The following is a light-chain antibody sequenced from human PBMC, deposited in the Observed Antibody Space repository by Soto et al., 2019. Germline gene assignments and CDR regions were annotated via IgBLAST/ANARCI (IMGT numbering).Light chain of an antibody. Sequence: EIVMTQSPATLSLSPGERATLSCRASQRVRSYLAWYQQRPGQAPRLLISDASNRATGIPARFSGSGSGTDFTLTISSLEPEDFAVYYCQQRTNWPLTFGPGTKVDIK. CDR1: QRVRSY. V-gene: IGKV3-11*01. CDR2: DAS. J-gene: IGKJ3*01. CDR3: QQRTNWPLT.